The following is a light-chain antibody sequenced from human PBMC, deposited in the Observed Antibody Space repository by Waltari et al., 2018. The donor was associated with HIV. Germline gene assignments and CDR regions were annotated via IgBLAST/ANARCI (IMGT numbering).Light chain of an antibody. V-gene: IGKV3-15*01. CDR2: GAS. CDR3: QQYNNWPPIT. J-gene: IGKJ5*01. CDR1: QSVSSN. Sequence: EIVMTQSPATLSVSPGERATLPCRASQSVSSNLAWYQQKPGQAPRLLIYGASTRATDIPARFSGSGSGTDFTLTISSLQSEDFAVYYCQQYNNWPPITFGQGTRLEIK.